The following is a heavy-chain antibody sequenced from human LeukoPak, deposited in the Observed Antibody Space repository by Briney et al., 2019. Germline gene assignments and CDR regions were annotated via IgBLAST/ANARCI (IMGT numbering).Heavy chain of an antibody. D-gene: IGHD2-15*01. CDR1: GYTFTGYY. CDR3: ASGYSGYDLSHCSGGSCYGGAHDY. Sequence: GASVKVSCKASGYTFTGYYMHWVRQAPGQGLEWMGWINPNSGGTNYAQKFQGRVTMTRDTSISTAYMELSRLRSDDTAVYYCASGYSGYDLSHCSGGSCYGGAHDYWGQGTLVTVSS. V-gene: IGHV1-2*02. J-gene: IGHJ4*02. CDR2: INPNSGGT.